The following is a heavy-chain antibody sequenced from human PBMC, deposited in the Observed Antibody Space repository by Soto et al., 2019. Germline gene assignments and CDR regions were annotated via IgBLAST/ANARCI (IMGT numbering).Heavy chain of an antibody. CDR1: GFTFSDYS. V-gene: IGHV3-21*01. CDR3: ARTDLRYGSLDY. J-gene: IGHJ4*02. CDR2: ISSSSSGR. D-gene: IGHD5-18*01. Sequence: EVQLVESGGGPVEPGGSLRLSCAASGFTFSDYSMNWVRQTPGKGLEWVSSISSSSSGRYHADSVMGRFTISRDNAKNSLYLQMNSLRAEDTAVYYCARTDLRYGSLDYWGQGTLVTVSS.